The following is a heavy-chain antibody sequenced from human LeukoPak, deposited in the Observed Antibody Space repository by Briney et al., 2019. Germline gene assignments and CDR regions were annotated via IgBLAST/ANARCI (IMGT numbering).Heavy chain of an antibody. CDR1: GGTFSSYA. D-gene: IGHD6-19*01. J-gene: IGHJ4*02. V-gene: IGHV1-69*04. CDR3: ARDEYSSGWPFDY. Sequence: GASVKVSCKASGGTFSSYAISWVRQAPGQGLEWMGRIIPILGIANYAQKFQGRVTITADKSTSTAYMELSSLRSEDTAVYYCARDEYSSGWPFDYWGQGTLVTVSS. CDR2: IIPILGIA.